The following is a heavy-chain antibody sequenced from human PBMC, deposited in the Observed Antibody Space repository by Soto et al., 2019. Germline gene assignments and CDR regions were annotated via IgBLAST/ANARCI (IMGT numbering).Heavy chain of an antibody. J-gene: IGHJ4*02. CDR3: AKDTYYYSSSGYYVFDS. Sequence: PGGSLSLSCAASGFSFSDYYMSWVRQAPGKGLEWVGFIRNKANGGTTEWTTSVKGRFTISRDDSKSITYLQMNSLRADDTAVYDCAKDTYYYSSSGYYVFDSWGQGTLVTVSS. D-gene: IGHD3-22*01. CDR1: GFSFSDYY. V-gene: IGHV3-49*04. CDR2: IRNKANGGTT.